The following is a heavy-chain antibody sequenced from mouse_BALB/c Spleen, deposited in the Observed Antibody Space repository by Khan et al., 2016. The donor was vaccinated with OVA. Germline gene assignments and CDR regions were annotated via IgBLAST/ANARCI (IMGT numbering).Heavy chain of an antibody. J-gene: IGHJ1*01. V-gene: IGHV5-6-4*01. Sequence: EVQLVESGGGLVRPGGSLKLSCAASGFSFTSYTMSWVRQTPEKRLEWVATISSGSTYTYYPDSEKGRFTISRENAKNTLYLQISRLKTVDTAMYYCTRDCNYAHWYFDVWGAGTTVTVSS. CDR1: GFSFTSYT. D-gene: IGHD2-1*01. CDR3: TRDCNYAHWYFDV. CDR2: ISSGSTYT.